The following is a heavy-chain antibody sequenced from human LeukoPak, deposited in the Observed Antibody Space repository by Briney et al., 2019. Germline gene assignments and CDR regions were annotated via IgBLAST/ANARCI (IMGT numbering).Heavy chain of an antibody. Sequence: GGSLRLSCAASGFTFSSHWMGWVRQAPGKGLEWVANIKQDGSEKNYVDSVKGRFTISRDNAKNSLYLQMNSLRAEDTALYYCARGPYYGSGSYWGLFDYWGQGTLVTVSS. CDR1: GFTFSSHW. CDR3: ARGPYYGSGSYWGLFDY. V-gene: IGHV3-7*03. CDR2: IKQDGSEK. D-gene: IGHD3-10*01. J-gene: IGHJ4*02.